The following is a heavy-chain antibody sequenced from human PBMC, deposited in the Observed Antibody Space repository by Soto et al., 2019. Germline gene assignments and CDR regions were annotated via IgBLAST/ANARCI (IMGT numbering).Heavy chain of an antibody. CDR3: ARGPNPYYFDY. J-gene: IGHJ4*02. CDR2: INAGNGNT. V-gene: IGHV1-3*01. CDR1: GYTFTSYA. Sequence: QVQLVQSGAEVKKPGASVKVSCKASGYTFTSYAMHWVRQAPGQRLEWMGWINAGNGNTKYSQKFQGRVTITRDTSARTAYMELSSLRSEDTAVYSCARGPNPYYFDYWGQGTLVTVSS.